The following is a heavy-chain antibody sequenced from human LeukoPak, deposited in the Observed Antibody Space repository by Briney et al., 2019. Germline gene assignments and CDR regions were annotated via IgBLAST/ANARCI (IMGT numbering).Heavy chain of an antibody. J-gene: IGHJ1*01. CDR1: GGSISSYY. CDR2: IFYSGST. CDR3: ARGNSYYDSSDYFPWESFQH. Sequence: SETLSLTCTVSGGSISSYYWSWIRQPPGKGLEWIGYIFYSGSTNYNPSLKSRVTTSVDTSKNQFSLKVSSVTAADTAVYYCARGNSYYDSSDYFPWESFQHWGQGTLVTVSS. D-gene: IGHD3-22*01. V-gene: IGHV4-59*01.